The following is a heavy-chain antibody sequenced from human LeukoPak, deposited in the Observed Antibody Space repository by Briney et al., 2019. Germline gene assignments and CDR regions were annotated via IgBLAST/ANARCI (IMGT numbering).Heavy chain of an antibody. J-gene: IGHJ4*02. CDR1: GGPISSGDYY. D-gene: IGHD3-3*01. CDR2: IYYSGST. Sequence: PSQTLSLTCTVSGGPISSGDYYWSWIRQPPGQGLEWIGYIYYSGSTYYNPSLKSRVTISVDTSKNQFSLKLSSVTAADTAVYYCARHRSGLYDFWSGYYGSPFDYWGQGTLVTVSS. CDR3: ARHRSGLYDFWSGYYGSPFDY. V-gene: IGHV4-30-4*08.